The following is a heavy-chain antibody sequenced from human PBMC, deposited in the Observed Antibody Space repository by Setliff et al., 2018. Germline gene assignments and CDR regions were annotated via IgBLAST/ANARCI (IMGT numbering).Heavy chain of an antibody. CDR1: GGSMIGYY. CDR3: ARGLHSGTYWGTRPLGLDY. J-gene: IGHJ4*02. CDR2: SVDGST. V-gene: IGHV4-59*08. Sequence: SETLSLTCSVSGGSMIGYYWSWVRQAPGKELEWIGYSVDGSTNYNPTLKSRVTISVDTSKNQFTLKLTSVTAADSAVYYCARGLHSGTYWGTRPLGLDYWGQGTQVTVSS. D-gene: IGHD1-26*01.